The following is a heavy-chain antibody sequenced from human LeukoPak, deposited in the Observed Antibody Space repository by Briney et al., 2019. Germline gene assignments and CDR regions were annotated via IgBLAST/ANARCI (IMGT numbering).Heavy chain of an antibody. Sequence: SVKVSCKASGGTFSSYAISWVRQAPGQGLEWMGRIIPILGIANYAQKLQGRVTMTTDTSTSTAYMELRSLRSDDTAVYYCARVRSWNYVPRDAFDIWGQGTMVTVSS. D-gene: IGHD1-7*01. J-gene: IGHJ3*02. CDR1: GGTFSSYA. V-gene: IGHV1-69*04. CDR3: ARVRSWNYVPRDAFDI. CDR2: IIPILGIA.